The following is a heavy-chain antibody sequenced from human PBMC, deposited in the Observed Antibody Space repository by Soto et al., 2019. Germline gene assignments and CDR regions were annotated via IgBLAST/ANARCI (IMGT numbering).Heavy chain of an antibody. Sequence: EVQLVESGGGLVQPGGCLRLSCAASGFTFSDYWMSWVRLSPGKGLEWVANIKHDGSDIRYVDSVKGRFTMSRDNAKNLLYLQMNSLRAEDTAVYYCASDPYYYASAYWGRGTLVTFSS. CDR2: IKHDGSDI. CDR3: ASDPYYYASAY. V-gene: IGHV3-7*03. J-gene: IGHJ4*02. D-gene: IGHD3-10*01. CDR1: GFTFSDYW.